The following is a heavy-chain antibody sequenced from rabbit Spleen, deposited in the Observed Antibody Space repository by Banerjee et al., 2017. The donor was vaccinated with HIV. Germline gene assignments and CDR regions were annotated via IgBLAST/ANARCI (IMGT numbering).Heavy chain of an antibody. CDR2: IYNGDGTT. J-gene: IGHJ4*01. CDR1: GFDFSSDA. V-gene: IGHV1S47*01. CDR3: ARNFDL. Sequence: EESGGDLVQPGGSLALSCKASGFDFSSDAMCWVRQAPGKGPEWIACIYNGDGTTYYATWVHGRFTISKASSTTVTLQMTSLTAADTATYFCARNFDLWGQGTLVTVS.